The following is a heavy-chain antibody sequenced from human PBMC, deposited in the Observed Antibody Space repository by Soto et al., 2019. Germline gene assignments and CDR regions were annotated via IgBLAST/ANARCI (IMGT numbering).Heavy chain of an antibody. CDR2: VNVGNGDT. Sequence: ASVKVSFKASGYTLTYYAIHWVRQAPGQRLEWMGWVNVGNGDTKYSQKFQGRVTITGDTSASTAYMELSSLTSEDTAVYYCARGYCSGGTCWYYFDYWGQGTLVTVSS. CDR3: ARGYCSGGTCWYYFDY. V-gene: IGHV1-3*01. J-gene: IGHJ4*02. D-gene: IGHD2-15*01. CDR1: GYTLTYYA.